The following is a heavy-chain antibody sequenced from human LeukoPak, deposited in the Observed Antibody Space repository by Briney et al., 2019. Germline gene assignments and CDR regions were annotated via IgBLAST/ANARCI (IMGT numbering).Heavy chain of an antibody. D-gene: IGHD7-27*01. J-gene: IGHJ4*02. CDR2: IYYSGST. V-gene: IGHV4-39*07. CDR1: GGSISSSSYY. CDR3: ARDPGDY. Sequence: SETLSLTCTVSGGSISSSSYYWGWIRQPPGKGLEWIGSIYYSGSTYYNPSLKSRVTISVDTSKNQFSLKLSSVTAADTAVYYCARDPGDYWGQGTLVTVSS.